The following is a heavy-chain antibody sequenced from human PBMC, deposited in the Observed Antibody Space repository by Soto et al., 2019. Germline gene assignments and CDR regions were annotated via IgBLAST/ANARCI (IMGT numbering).Heavy chain of an antibody. V-gene: IGHV3-33*01. J-gene: IGHJ6*02. Sequence: GGSLRLSCAASGFTFSSYGMHWVRQAPGKGLEWVAVIWYDGSNKYYADSVKGRFTISRDNSKNTLYLQMNSLRAEDTAVYYCARVGRAYYDFWSGYYRDYYYYGMDVWGQGTTVTVSS. CDR1: GFTFSSYG. D-gene: IGHD3-3*01. CDR3: ARVGRAYYDFWSGYYRDYYYYGMDV. CDR2: IWYDGSNK.